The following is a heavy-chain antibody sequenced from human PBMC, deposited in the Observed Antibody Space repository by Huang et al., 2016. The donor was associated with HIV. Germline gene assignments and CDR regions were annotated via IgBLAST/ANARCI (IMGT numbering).Heavy chain of an antibody. CDR2: ISYDGNKK. CDR3: GKDWTGSSGWFTLHYYYYGMDV. J-gene: IGHJ6*02. CDR1: GFSFSNYG. Sequence: QVQLVESGGGVVQPGRSLRLSCAASGFSFSNYGIHWVRQAPGKGLEGVAVISYDGNKKYYADSGKGRFTISRDNSNNTLFLQMNSLRAEDTAVYYCGKDWTGSSGWFTLHYYYYGMDVWGQGTTVTVSS. V-gene: IGHV3-30*18. D-gene: IGHD6-19*01.